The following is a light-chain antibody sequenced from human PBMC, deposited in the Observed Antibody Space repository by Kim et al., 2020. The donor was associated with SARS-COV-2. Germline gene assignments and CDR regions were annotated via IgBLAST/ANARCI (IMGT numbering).Light chain of an antibody. J-gene: IGKJ2*01. Sequence: EIVLTQSPGTLSLSPGERATLSCRTSETISSDYVAWYRHKPGQAPRLLIYGASTRATGIPQRFSGSGSGTDFTLTISRLEPEDFAVYYWQQYDHSFPYTCGRETKLEI. CDR2: GAS. V-gene: IGKV3-20*01. CDR1: ETISSDY. CDR3: QQYDHSFPYT.